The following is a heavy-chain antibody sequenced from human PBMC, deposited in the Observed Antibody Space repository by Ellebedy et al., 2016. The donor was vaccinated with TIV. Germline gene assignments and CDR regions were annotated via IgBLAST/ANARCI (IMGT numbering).Heavy chain of an antibody. J-gene: IGHJ4*02. Sequence: SETLSLTCTVSGGSINSYYWSWIRQPPGKGLEWIGEIIQSGTMNYSPSLKSRVTISVDKSKNQFSLRLSSVTAADTAVYFCARGIYGSGSVDYWGQGTLVTVSS. CDR3: ARGIYGSGSVDY. D-gene: IGHD3-10*01. CDR2: IIQSGTM. V-gene: IGHV4-34*01. CDR1: GGSINSYY.